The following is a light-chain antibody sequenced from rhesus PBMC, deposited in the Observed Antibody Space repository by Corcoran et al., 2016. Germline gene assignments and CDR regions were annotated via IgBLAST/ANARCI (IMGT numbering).Light chain of an antibody. J-gene: IGKJ1*01. CDR1: ETVSFFGINL. CDR2: QRS. CDR3: LQTKSSPPT. V-gene: IGKV7-13*02. Sequence: DIVLTQSPASLAVSPGQRATVTCRASETVSFFGINLIHWYQQKPGQPPKLLIYQRSNKNTGVPARLRGGGSGTDFTLTIKPLEPDDAADYYCLQTKSSPPTFGQGTKVEIK.